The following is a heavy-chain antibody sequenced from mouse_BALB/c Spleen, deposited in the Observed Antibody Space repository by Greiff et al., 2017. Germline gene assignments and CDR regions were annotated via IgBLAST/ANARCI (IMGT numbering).Heavy chain of an antibody. CDR1: GFTFSSFG. J-gene: IGHJ2*01. V-gene: IGHV5-17*02. CDR2: ISSGSSTI. D-gene: IGHD4-1*01. CDR3: ARLWGGYFDY. Sequence: VESGGGLVQPGGSRKLSCAASGFTFSSFGMHWVRQAPEKGLEWVAYISSGSSTIYYADTVKGRFTISRDNPKNTLYLQMSSLKAEDTAMYYCARLWGGYFDYWGQGTTLTVSS.